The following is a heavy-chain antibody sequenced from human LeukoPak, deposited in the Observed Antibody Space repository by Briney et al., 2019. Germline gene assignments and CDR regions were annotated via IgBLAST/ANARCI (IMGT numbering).Heavy chain of an antibody. V-gene: IGHV1-8*01. CDR1: GYTFTSYD. J-gene: IGHJ4*02. CDR2: MNPNSGDT. Sequence: ASVKVSCKASGYTFTSYDINWVRQATGQGLEWMGWMNPNSGDTGYVQKFQGRVTMTTDTSTNTAYMELRSLRSDDTAVYYCAREMAVAGSGVIDSWGQGTLVTVSS. D-gene: IGHD6-19*01. CDR3: AREMAVAGSGVIDS.